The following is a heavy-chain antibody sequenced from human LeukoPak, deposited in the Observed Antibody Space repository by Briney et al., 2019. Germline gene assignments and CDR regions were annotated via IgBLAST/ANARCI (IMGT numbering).Heavy chain of an antibody. J-gene: IGHJ4*02. Sequence: GESLKISCKGSGYSFTSQWIGXXRQXXGKXLXXXGIIYPGDSDTRYSPSFRGQVTISADKSISTAYLQRSSLKPSDTAIYYCARHGKYSSGSHHFDYWGQGTLVTVSS. CDR2: IYPGDSDT. CDR1: GYSFTSQW. D-gene: IGHD6-19*01. CDR3: ARHGKYSSGSHHFDY. V-gene: IGHV5-51*01.